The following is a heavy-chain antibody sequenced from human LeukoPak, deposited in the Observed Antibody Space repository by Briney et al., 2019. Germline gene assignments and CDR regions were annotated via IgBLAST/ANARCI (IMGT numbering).Heavy chain of an antibody. Sequence: GGSLRLSCAVSGFSVSGYWMTWVRQAPGKGLEWVANIKQDGSEKNYVDSVKGRFTISRDNAENSLFLQMNSLRAEDTAVYYCVRGGSYYFDYWGQGTLVTVSS. CDR1: GFSVSGYW. CDR3: VRGGSYYFDY. D-gene: IGHD1-26*01. CDR2: IKQDGSEK. V-gene: IGHV3-7*01. J-gene: IGHJ4*02.